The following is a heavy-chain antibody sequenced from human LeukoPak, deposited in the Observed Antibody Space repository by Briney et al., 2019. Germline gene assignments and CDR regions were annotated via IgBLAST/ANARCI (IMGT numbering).Heavy chain of an antibody. V-gene: IGHV3-11*05. CDR2: ISSTYIYT. J-gene: IGHJ4*02. D-gene: IGHD3-10*01. Sequence: PGRCLTLSCAASGFTFSDYYMSWVRQEPGEGLEWLSYISSTYIYTNYADSVKGRFTMSRDNAKNSLYLQMNSVRAEDTAMYYCARVYHGSGMLDFRGQGTLVTVSS. CDR1: GFTFSDYY. CDR3: ARVYHGSGMLDF.